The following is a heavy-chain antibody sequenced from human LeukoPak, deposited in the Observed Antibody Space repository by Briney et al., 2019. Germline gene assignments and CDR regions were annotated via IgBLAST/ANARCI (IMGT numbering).Heavy chain of an antibody. Sequence: ESGGSLRLSCAASGFTFSSYGMHWVRQAPGKGLEWVAVISYDGSNKYYADSVKGRFTISRDNSENTLYLQMNSLRAEDTAVYYCARQSGYSYGSGYAFDYWGQGTLVTVSS. V-gene: IGHV3-30*03. CDR1: GFTFSSYG. CDR2: ISYDGSNK. J-gene: IGHJ4*02. D-gene: IGHD5-18*01. CDR3: ARQSGYSYGSGYAFDY.